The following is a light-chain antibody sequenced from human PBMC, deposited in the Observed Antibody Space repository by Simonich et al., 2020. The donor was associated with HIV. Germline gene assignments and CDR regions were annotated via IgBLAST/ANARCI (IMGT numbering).Light chain of an antibody. V-gene: IGKV1-39*01. CDR3: QQANSFPRST. CDR1: QSISSY. J-gene: IGKJ4*01. Sequence: DIQMTQAPSSLSASVGDRVTITCRASQSISSYLNWYQQKPGKAPKLLIYAASSLQSWVPSRFSGSGSGTDFTLTISSLQPEDFATYYCQQANSFPRSTFGGGTKVEIK. CDR2: AAS.